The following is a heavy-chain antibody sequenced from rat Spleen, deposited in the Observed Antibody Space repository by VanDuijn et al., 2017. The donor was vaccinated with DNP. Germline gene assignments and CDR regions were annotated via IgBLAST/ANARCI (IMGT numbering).Heavy chain of an antibody. Sequence: QVQLKESGPGLVQPSQTLSLTCTVSGFSLTSYHVHWVRQPPGKGLEWMGIIWNTGGTRYNSALKSRLTIIKDTSKSQVFLKMNSLQTEDTATYYCARESAFDYWGQGVMVTVSS. V-gene: IGHV2-41*01. J-gene: IGHJ2*01. CDR2: IWNTGGT. CDR1: GFSLTSYH. CDR3: ARESAFDY.